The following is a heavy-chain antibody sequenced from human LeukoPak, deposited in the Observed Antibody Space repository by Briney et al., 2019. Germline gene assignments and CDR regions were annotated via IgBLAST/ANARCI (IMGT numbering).Heavy chain of an antibody. CDR1: GFTFSSYW. V-gene: IGHV3-7*01. CDR2: IKQDGSEK. J-gene: IGHJ4*02. CDR3: ARDYIAAAGMIGFDY. Sequence: GGSLRLSCAASGFTFSSYWMSWVRQAPGKGLEWVANIKQDGSEKYYVDSVKGRFTISRDNAKNSLYLQMNSLRAEDTAVYYCARDYIAAAGMIGFDYWGQGTLVTVSS. D-gene: IGHD6-13*01.